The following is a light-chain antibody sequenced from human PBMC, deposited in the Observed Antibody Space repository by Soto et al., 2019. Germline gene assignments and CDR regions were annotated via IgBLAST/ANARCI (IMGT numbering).Light chain of an antibody. CDR3: QQCGRPPGT. CDR2: GTS. J-gene: IGKJ1*01. Sequence: SQARAKLTVPQGKRAPHCRRASQSISSGFTAWYQQQPGQAPRLLIYGTSSRATVFPERMGGRGGGRYCPPTSSSLQLEDVALCYWQQCGRPPGTFGQGTKVDIK. V-gene: IGKV3-20*01. CDR1: QSISSGF.